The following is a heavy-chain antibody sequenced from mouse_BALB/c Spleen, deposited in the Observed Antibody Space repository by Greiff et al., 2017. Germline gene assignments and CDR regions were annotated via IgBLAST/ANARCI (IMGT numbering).Heavy chain of an antibody. D-gene: IGHD3-2*01. CDR1: GFTFSDYG. V-gene: IGHV5-15*02. CDR3: ARVDSSGYENAMDY. CDR2: ISNLAYSI. Sequence: EVKVVESGGGLVQPGGSRKLSCAASGFTFSDYGMAWVRQAPGKGPEWVAFISNLAYSIYYADTVTGRFTISRENAKNTLYLEMSSLRSEDTAMYYCARVDSSGYENAMDYWGQGTSVTVSS. J-gene: IGHJ4*01.